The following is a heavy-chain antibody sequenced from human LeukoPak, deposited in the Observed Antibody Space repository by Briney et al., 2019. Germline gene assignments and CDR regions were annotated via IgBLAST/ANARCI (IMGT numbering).Heavy chain of an antibody. J-gene: IGHJ6*02. CDR2: INHSGST. Sequence: SETLSLTCAVSGGSFSGYYWSWIRQPPGKGLEWIGEINHSGSTNYNPSLKSRVTISVDTSKNQFSLKLSSVTAADTAVYYCARSRPYYYGMDVWGQGTTVTVSS. V-gene: IGHV4-34*01. CDR3: ARSRPYYYGMDV. CDR1: GGSFSGYY.